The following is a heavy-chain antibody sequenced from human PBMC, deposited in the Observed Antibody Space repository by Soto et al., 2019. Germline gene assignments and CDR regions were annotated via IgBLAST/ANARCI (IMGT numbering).Heavy chain of an antibody. J-gene: IGHJ4*02. CDR1: GGSVANYY. CDR2: INYSGST. Sequence: PSETLSLTCAVYGGSVANYYWNWIRQPPGKGLEWIGEINYSGSTDYNPSLESRVTISVDTSKNQFSMNLSSVTAASTAIYYCASVGRYTSGWYLDYFDYWGQGTVVNVSS. CDR3: ASVGRYTSGWYLDYFDY. D-gene: IGHD6-19*01. V-gene: IGHV4-34*01.